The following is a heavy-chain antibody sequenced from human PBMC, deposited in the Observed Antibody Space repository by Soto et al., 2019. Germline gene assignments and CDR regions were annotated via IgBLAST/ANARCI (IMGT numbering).Heavy chain of an antibody. D-gene: IGHD2-21*02. V-gene: IGHV1-2*02. CDR1: GYTFTSYY. CDR2: INPNSGDT. J-gene: IGHJ4*02. Sequence: QAQLVQSGAEVKKPGASVKVSCEASGYTFTSYYMHWVRQAPGQGLEWMGWINPNSGDTKYAQKFRGRVTMTRDTSLTTAYMEVKMLTSDDTAVYYCARQLAYCGGDCLTEPVDYWGQGTLVTVSS. CDR3: ARQLAYCGGDCLTEPVDY.